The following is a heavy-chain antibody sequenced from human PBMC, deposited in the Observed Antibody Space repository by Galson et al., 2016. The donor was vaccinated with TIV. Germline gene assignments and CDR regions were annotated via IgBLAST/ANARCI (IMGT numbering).Heavy chain of an antibody. J-gene: IGHJ6*02. CDR2: IYESGSI. Sequence: ETLSLTCAVSGGSIRGKNWWSWVRQPPGKGLEWIGEIYESGSISYNPSLKTRVTISVDKSKKHFSLNLTSVTAADTAVYFCMREGSTVTMHHYFGMDVWGQGTSVTVSS. CDR3: MREGSTVTMHHYFGMDV. D-gene: IGHD4-17*01. V-gene: IGHV4-4*01. CDR1: GGSIRGKNW.